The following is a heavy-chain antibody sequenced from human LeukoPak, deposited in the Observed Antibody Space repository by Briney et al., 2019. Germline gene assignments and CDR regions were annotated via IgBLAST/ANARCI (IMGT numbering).Heavy chain of an antibody. CDR3: ARVRAGSSSPSVSDSFDI. CDR2: IYYSGST. J-gene: IGHJ3*02. D-gene: IGHD6-6*01. Sequence: PSETLSLTCTVSGGSISSYYWSWIRRPPGKGLEWIGYIYYSGSTNYNPSLKSRVTISVDTSKNQSSLKLSSVTAADTAVYYCARVRAGSSSPSVSDSFDIWGQGTMVTVSS. CDR1: GGSISSYY. V-gene: IGHV4-59*12.